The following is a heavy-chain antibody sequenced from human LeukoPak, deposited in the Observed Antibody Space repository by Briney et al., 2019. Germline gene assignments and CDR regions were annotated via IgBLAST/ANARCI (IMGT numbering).Heavy chain of an antibody. J-gene: IGHJ3*02. CDR2: IHYDGAT. D-gene: IGHD3-22*01. V-gene: IGHV4-39*01. CDR3: ARVQYYYDSSGYTRVAFDI. CDR1: GGSISGRRYY. Sequence: PSETLSLTCSVSGGSISGRRYYWGWIRQPPGRGLEWIGSIHYDGATYYNPSLKSRVTMSVDTSKNQVSLKLRSGTAADTAVYYCARVQYYYDSSGYTRVAFDIWGQGTMVTVSS.